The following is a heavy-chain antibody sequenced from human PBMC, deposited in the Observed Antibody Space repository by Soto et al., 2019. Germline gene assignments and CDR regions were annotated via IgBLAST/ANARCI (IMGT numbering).Heavy chain of an antibody. V-gene: IGHV3-30*18. CDR2: ISYDGSNK. CDR1: GFTFSSYG. J-gene: IGHJ6*02. D-gene: IGHD3-22*01. Sequence: QVQLVESGGGVVQPGRSLRLSCAASGFTFSSYGMHWVRQAPGKGLEWVAVISYDGSNKYYADSVKGQFTISRDNSKNKLYLQMNSLRAEDTAVYYCAKDAGSHSSGYWDHYYYGMDVWGQGTTVTVSS. CDR3: AKDAGSHSSGYWDHYYYGMDV.